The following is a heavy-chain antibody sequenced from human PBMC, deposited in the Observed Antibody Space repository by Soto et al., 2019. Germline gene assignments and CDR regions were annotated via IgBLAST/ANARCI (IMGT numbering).Heavy chain of an antibody. CDR2: ISGSGGST. D-gene: IGHD3-16*02. J-gene: IGHJ4*02. Sequence: EVQLLESGGGLVQPGGSLRLSCAASGFTFSSYAMSWVRQAPGKGLEWVSAISGSGGSTYYADSVKGRFTISRDNSTNTLYLQMNSLRAEDTAVYYCAKDKSLDDYVWGSYRPATDYWGQGTLVTVSS. CDR1: GFTFSSYA. V-gene: IGHV3-23*01. CDR3: AKDKSLDDYVWGSYRPATDY.